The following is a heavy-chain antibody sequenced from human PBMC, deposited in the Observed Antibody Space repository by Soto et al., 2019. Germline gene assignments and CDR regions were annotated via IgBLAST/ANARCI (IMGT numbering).Heavy chain of an antibody. CDR2: ISAYNGNT. CDR3: ARVKYSPPYYCYYGMDV. J-gene: IGHJ6*02. Sequence: QVQLVQSGAEVKKPGASVKVSCKASGYTFTSYGISWVRQAPGQGLEWMGWISAYNGNTNYAQKLQGRVTMTTDTSTSKAYMELRSLRSDDTAVYYCARVKYSPPYYCYYGMDVWGQGTTVTVSS. D-gene: IGHD5-18*01. V-gene: IGHV1-18*01. CDR1: GYTFTSYG.